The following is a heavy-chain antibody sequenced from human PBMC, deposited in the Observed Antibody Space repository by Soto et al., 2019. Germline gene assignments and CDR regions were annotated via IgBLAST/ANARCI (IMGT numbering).Heavy chain of an antibody. D-gene: IGHD3-9*01. J-gene: IGHJ4*02. CDR2: IKIGGGTT. Sequence: EVQLVESGGGLVQPGESLRLSCAASGFTFSDYWIHWVRQAPGEGLLWASRIKIGGGTTNYADSVKGRFTVSRDNAGNTIYLQMNSLRAEDTAIYYCARGGLHGYYKDNWGQGTLVTVSS. CDR3: ARGGLHGYYKDN. V-gene: IGHV3-74*01. CDR1: GFTFSDYW.